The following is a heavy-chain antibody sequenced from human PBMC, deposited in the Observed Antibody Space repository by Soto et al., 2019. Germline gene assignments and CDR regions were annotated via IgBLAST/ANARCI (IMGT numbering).Heavy chain of an antibody. CDR1: GGSFSGYY. Sequence: QVQLQQWGAGLLKPSETLSLTCAVYGGSFSGYYWSWIRQPPGKGLEWIGEINHSGRTNYKPSLKSRVTISVDTSKNQFSLKLSSVTAADTAVYYCARAWGGQLVRWGQGTLVTVSS. V-gene: IGHV4-34*01. D-gene: IGHD6-13*01. J-gene: IGHJ4*02. CDR2: INHSGRT. CDR3: ARAWGGQLVR.